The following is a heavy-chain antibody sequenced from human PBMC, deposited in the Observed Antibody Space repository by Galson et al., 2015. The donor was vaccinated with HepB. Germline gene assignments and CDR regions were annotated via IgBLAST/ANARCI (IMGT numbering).Heavy chain of an antibody. CDR2: TYYRSMWLN. CDR3: AREEAGTYCLDN. V-gene: IGHV6-1*01. D-gene: IGHD6-19*01. Sequence: CAISGDSVSSNNAAWNWIRQSPSRGLEWLGRTYYRSMWLNDYAPSVKSRITVNPDTSRNQFSLVLSSVTPDDTAVYFCAREEAGTYCLDNWTQGTLVTVSS. CDR1: GDSVSSNNAA. J-gene: IGHJ4*02.